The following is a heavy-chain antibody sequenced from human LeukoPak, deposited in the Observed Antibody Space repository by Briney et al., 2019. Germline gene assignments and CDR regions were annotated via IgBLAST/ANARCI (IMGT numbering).Heavy chain of an antibody. Sequence: GESLKISCKGSGYSFTSYWIGWVRQMPGKGLEWMGIIYPGDSDTRYSPSFQGQVTISADKSISTAYLQWSSLKASDTAMYYCARRSDCSGGSCYSIDYWGQGTLVTVSS. CDR1: GYSFTSYW. V-gene: IGHV5-51*01. D-gene: IGHD2-15*01. CDR2: IYPGDSDT. J-gene: IGHJ4*02. CDR3: ARRSDCSGGSCYSIDY.